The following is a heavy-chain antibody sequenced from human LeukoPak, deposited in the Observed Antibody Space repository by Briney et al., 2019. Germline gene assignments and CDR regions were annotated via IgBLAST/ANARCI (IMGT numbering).Heavy chain of an antibody. D-gene: IGHD1-26*01. Sequence: ASVKVSCKASGGTFSSYAISWVRQAPGQGLEWMGWINPNSGGTNYAQKFQGRVTMTRDTSISTAYMELSRLRSDDTAVYYCARDNEWELPSDYWGQGTLVTVSS. CDR1: GGTFSSYA. CDR2: INPNSGGT. V-gene: IGHV1-2*02. J-gene: IGHJ4*02. CDR3: ARDNEWELPSDY.